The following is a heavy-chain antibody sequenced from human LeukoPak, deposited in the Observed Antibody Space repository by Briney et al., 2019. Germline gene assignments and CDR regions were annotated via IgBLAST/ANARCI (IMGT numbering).Heavy chain of an antibody. V-gene: IGHV3-48*01. CDR2: ISSSGSTI. CDR3: ARSLPPYDSSGYSDY. Sequence: PGGSLRLSCAASGFTFSSYSMNWVRQAPGKGLEWVSYISSSGSTIYYADSVKGRFTISRDNSKNTLYLQMNSLRAEDTAVYYCARSLPPYDSSGYSDYWGQGTLVTVSS. CDR1: GFTFSSYS. D-gene: IGHD3-22*01. J-gene: IGHJ4*02.